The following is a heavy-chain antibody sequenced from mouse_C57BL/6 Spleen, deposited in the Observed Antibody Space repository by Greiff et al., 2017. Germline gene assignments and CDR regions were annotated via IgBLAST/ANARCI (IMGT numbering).Heavy chain of an antibody. CDR3: ARGYDSERSMDY. D-gene: IGHD2-4*01. Sequence: VQLQQSGAELAKPGASVKLSCKASGYTFTSYWMHWVKQRPGKGLEWIGDINPSSGYTTYNQKFKDKATLTADKSSSTAYMQLRSLTYEDSAVYYCARGYDSERSMDYWGQGTTLTVSS. J-gene: IGHJ4*01. V-gene: IGHV1-7*01. CDR2: INPSSGYT. CDR1: GYTFTSYW.